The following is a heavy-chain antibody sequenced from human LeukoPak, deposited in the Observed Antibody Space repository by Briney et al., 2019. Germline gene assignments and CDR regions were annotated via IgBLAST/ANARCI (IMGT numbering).Heavy chain of an antibody. J-gene: IGHJ4*02. CDR3: ATKGYYYGSGSYYPIRPLDY. CDR2: INHSGST. D-gene: IGHD3-10*01. CDR1: GFTFSSYG. V-gene: IGHV4-34*08. Sequence: GSLRLSCAASGFTFSSYGMSWVRQAPGKGLEWIGEINHSGSTNYNPSLKSRVTISVDTSKNQFSLKLSSVTAADTAVYYCATKGYYYGSGSYYPIRPLDYWGQGTLVTVSS.